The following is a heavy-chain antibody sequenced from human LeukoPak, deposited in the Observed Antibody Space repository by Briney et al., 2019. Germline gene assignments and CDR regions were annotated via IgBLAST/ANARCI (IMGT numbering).Heavy chain of an antibody. CDR2: INPSGGST. V-gene: IGHV1-46*01. CDR1: GYTFTSYY. CDR3: AKDQGLFPLIVGGFNY. J-gene: IGHJ4*02. D-gene: IGHD1-26*01. Sequence: ASVKVSCKASGYTFTSYYMHWVRQAPGQGLEWMGIINPSGGSTSYAQKFQGRVTMTRDTSTSTVYMELNSLRAEDTAVYYCAKDQGLFPLIVGGFNYWGQGTLVTVSS.